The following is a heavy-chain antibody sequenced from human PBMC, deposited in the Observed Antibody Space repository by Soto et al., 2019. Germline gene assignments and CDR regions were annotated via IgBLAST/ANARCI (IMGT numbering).Heavy chain of an antibody. CDR3: ARGHSSWYYYMDV. CDR1: GGSISSSICY. D-gene: IGHD6-13*01. CDR2: IYYSGST. Sequence: PSETLSLTCTVSGGSISSSICYWGWIRQPPGKGLEWIGSIYYSGSTYYNPSLKSRVTISVDTSKNQFSLKLSSVTAADTAVYYCARGHSSWYYYMDVWGKGTTVTVSS. V-gene: IGHV4-39*01. J-gene: IGHJ6*03.